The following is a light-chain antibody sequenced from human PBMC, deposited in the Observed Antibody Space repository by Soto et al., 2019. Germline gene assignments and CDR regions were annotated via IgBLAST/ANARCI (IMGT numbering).Light chain of an antibody. Sequence: DVVMTQSPLSLPVTLGQPASISCRSSQSLVHSDGNTYLNWFQQRPGQSPRRLIYKVSNRDSGVPDRFSGSGSGTDFTLKISRVEAEDVGVYYCMKGTRWPLTCGGGNKGDIK. CDR2: KVS. J-gene: IGKJ4*01. V-gene: IGKV2-30*02. CDR1: QSLVHSDGNTY. CDR3: MKGTRWPLT.